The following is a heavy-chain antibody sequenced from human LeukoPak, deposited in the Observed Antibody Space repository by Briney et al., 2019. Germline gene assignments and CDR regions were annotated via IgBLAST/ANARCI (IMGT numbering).Heavy chain of an antibody. CDR2: INPNSGGT. J-gene: IGHJ4*02. D-gene: IGHD4-11*01. V-gene: IGHV1-2*02. CDR1: GYTFTGYY. Sequence: ASVKVSCKASGYTFTGYYMHWMRHAPGQGLEWMGWINPNSGGTNYAQKFQGRVTMTRDTSISTAYMELSRLRSDDTAVYYCARSGTTALAADYWGQGTLVTVSS. CDR3: ARSGTTALAADY.